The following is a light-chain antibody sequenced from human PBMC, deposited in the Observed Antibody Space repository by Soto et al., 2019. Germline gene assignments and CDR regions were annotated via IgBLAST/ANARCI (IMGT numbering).Light chain of an antibody. CDR1: QSISSY. J-gene: IGKJ4*01. CDR3: QQSYGTPLT. Sequence: DLQMTQSPSSLSASVGDRVTITCRASQSISSYLNWYQQKPGKATKLLIYAASSLQSGVPSRFSGSGSGTDFTLTISSLQPEDFATYYCQQSYGTPLTFGGGTKVEIK. CDR2: AAS. V-gene: IGKV1-39*01.